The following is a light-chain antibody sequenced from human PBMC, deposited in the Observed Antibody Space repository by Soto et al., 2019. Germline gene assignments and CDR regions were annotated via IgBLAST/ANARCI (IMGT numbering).Light chain of an antibody. V-gene: IGKV1-5*01. CDR1: QSVSHF. Sequence: GGRVTITCRASQSVSHFLAWYQQKPGKVPKLLIYDASNLGSGVPSRFSGSGSGTDFTLTISGLQPDDFTTYYCQQYTSYSRAFGQGTKVDI. CDR3: QQYTSYSRA. CDR2: DAS. J-gene: IGKJ1*01.